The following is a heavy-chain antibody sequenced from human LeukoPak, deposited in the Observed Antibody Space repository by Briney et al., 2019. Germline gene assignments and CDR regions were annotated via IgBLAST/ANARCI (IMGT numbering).Heavy chain of an antibody. V-gene: IGHV1-8*01. CDR2: MNPNSGNT. J-gene: IGHJ5*02. Sequence: ASVXXXCKASGYTFTSYDINWVRQATGQGREGMGWMNPNSGNTGYAQKFQGRVTITRNTSISTDYMEMRGLRSEDTAVYYCARGQYYYDSSGYYYRNPWGQGTLVTVSS. D-gene: IGHD3-22*01. CDR3: ARGQYYYDSSGYYYRNP. CDR1: GYTFTSYD.